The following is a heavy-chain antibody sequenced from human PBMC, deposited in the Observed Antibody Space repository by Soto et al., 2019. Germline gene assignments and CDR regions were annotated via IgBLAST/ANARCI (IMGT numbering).Heavy chain of an antibody. J-gene: IGHJ4*02. CDR3: ARDEGRITIFGVVIEYFDY. Sequence: ASVKVSCKASGYTFTSYGISWVRQAPGQGLEWMGWISAYNGNTNYAQKLQGRVTMTTDTSTSTAYMELRSLRSDDTAVYYCARDEGRITIFGVVIEYFDYWGQGTLVTVSS. CDR1: GYTFTSYG. CDR2: ISAYNGNT. V-gene: IGHV1-18*01. D-gene: IGHD3-3*01.